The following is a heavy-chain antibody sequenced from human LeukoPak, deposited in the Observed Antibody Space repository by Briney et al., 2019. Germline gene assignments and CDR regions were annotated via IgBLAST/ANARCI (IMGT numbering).Heavy chain of an antibody. D-gene: IGHD3-22*01. J-gene: IGHJ6*03. CDR1: GGSFSGYY. V-gene: IGHV4-34*01. CDR3: ARGFYYDSSGYRFFPLYYYYMDV. CDR2: INHSGST. Sequence: SETLSLTCAVYGGSFSGYYWSWIRQPPGKGLEWIGEINHSGSTNYNPSLKSRVTISVDTSKNQFSLKLSSVTAADTAVYYCARGFYYDSSGYRFFPLYYYYMDVWGKGTTVTVSS.